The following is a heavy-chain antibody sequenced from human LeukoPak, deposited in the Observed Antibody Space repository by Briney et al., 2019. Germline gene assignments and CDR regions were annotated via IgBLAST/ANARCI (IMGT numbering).Heavy chain of an antibody. D-gene: IGHD3-10*01. V-gene: IGHV3-23*01. Sequence: GGSLRLSCAASGFTFSSYAMSWVRQAPGKGLEWVSAISGSGGSTYCADSVKGRFTISRDNSKNTLYLQMNSLRAEDTAVYYCAKGWDYYGSGSLFDPWGQGTLVTVSS. CDR2: ISGSGGST. J-gene: IGHJ5*02. CDR3: AKGWDYYGSGSLFDP. CDR1: GFTFSSYA.